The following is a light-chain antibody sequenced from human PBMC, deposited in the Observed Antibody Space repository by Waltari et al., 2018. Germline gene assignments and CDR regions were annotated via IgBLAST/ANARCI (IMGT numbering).Light chain of an antibody. Sequence: DIVMTQSPDSLAVSLGARVTINCKSSQSLLYRSNNKNYLAWYQQKPGQPPKLLIYWASTRESGVPDRFSGSGSGTDFTLTISSLQAEDVAVYYCQQYYSPPLTFGQGTKVEV. CDR2: WAS. V-gene: IGKV4-1*01. CDR1: QSLLYRSNNKNY. CDR3: QQYYSPPLT. J-gene: IGKJ1*01.